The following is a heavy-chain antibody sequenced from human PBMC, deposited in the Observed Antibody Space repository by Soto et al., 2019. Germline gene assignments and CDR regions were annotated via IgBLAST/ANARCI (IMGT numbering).Heavy chain of an antibody. Sequence: PSETLSLTCAVYGGSFSGYYWSWIRQPPGKGLEWIGEINHSGSTNYNPSLKSRVTISVDTSKNQFSLKLSSVTAADTAVYYCARDELVVVPAASQHYYYGMDVWGQGTTVTVSS. D-gene: IGHD2-2*01. V-gene: IGHV4-34*01. J-gene: IGHJ6*02. CDR2: INHSGST. CDR3: ARDELVVVPAASQHYYYGMDV. CDR1: GGSFSGYY.